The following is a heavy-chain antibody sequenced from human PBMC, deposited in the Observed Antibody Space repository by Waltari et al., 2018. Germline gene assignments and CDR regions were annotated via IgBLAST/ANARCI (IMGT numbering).Heavy chain of an antibody. D-gene: IGHD2-8*02. V-gene: IGHV3-21*01. CDR2: SSISSSHI. CDR3: ARSTLSYWCAFDI. CDR1: GFPFSRYS. Sequence: EVQLVESGGGLVKTGGSLRLSCAASGFPFSRYSMNRVRPAPGKGLECVSYSSISSSHIYYADSVNGRFTISRDNAKNALYLQMNSLRAEDTAVYYCARSTLSYWCAFDIWGQGTMVTVSS. J-gene: IGHJ3*02.